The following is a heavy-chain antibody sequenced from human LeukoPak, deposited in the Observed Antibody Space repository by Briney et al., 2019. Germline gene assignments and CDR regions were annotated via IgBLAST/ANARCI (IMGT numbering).Heavy chain of an antibody. Sequence: GGSLRLSCAASGFTFSSYAMHWVRQAPGKGLEWVAVISYDGSNKYYADSVKGRFTISRDNSKNTLYLQMNSLRAEDTAVYNCATGDRSPSSNWYGYFDYWSPGTLLTVSS. D-gene: IGHD6-13*01. CDR3: ATGDRSPSSNWYGYFDY. V-gene: IGHV3-30-3*01. J-gene: IGHJ4*02. CDR2: ISYDGSNK. CDR1: GFTFSSYA.